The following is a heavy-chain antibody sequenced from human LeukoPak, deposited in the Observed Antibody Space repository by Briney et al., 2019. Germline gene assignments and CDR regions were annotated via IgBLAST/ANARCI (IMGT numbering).Heavy chain of an antibody. CDR1: GGSIGTYY. CDR3: AXXXXXRDYYYYFDY. CDR2: IYYSGST. D-gene: IGHD3-22*01. V-gene: IGHV4-59*01. J-gene: IGHJ4*02. Sequence: SETLSLTCTVSGGSIGTYYWSWIRQPPGKGLEWIGYIYYSGSTNYNPSLKSRVTISLNTSKNQFSLKLSSVTASDTAVYYVAXXXXXRDYYYYFDYWGQGTLVTVSS.